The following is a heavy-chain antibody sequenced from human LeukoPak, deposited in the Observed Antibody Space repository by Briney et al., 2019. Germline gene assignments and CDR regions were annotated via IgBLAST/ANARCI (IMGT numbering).Heavy chain of an antibody. J-gene: IGHJ4*02. D-gene: IGHD3-10*01. CDR3: AREIVVRGAPGLDY. V-gene: IGHV3-21*01. CDR2: ISSSSSYI. Sequence: WVRQAPRKGLEWVSSISSSSSYIYYADSVKGRFTISRDNAKNSLYLQMNSLRAEDTAVYYCAREIVVRGAPGLDYWGQGTLVTVSS.